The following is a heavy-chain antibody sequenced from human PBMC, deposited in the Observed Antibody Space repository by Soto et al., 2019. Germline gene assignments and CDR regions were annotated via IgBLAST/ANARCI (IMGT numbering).Heavy chain of an antibody. CDR2: ISGSGGST. J-gene: IGHJ4*02. Sequence: EVQLLESGGGLVQPGGSLRLSCAASGFTFSSYAMSWIRQAPGKGLEWVSAISGSGGSTYYADSVKGRFTISRDNSKNTLYLQMNSLRAEDTAVYYCAKAPTNYGSGSYYYYWGQGTLVTVSS. CDR3: AKAPTNYGSGSYYYY. D-gene: IGHD3-10*01. CDR1: GFTFSSYA. V-gene: IGHV3-23*01.